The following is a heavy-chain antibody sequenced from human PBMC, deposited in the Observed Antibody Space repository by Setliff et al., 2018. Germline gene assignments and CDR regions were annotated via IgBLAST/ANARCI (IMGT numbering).Heavy chain of an antibody. D-gene: IGHD5-12*01. CDR3: AREGVDIRSSTDYRYYMDV. CDR1: GGTFRSYG. V-gene: IGHV1-69*05. Sequence: SVKVSCKASGGTFRSYGISWVRRAPGQGLEWMGGTIPMFGSANYAQKFQGRVTIITDEFTGTAYMELSSLRTEDTAVYYCAREGVDIRSSTDYRYYMDVWGKGTTVTVSS. J-gene: IGHJ6*03. CDR2: TIPMFGSA.